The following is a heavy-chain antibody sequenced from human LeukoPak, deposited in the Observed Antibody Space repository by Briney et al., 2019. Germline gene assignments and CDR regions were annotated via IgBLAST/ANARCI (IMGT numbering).Heavy chain of an antibody. Sequence: SETLSLTCTVSGGSISSYYWSWIRQPAGKGLEWIGRIYTSGSTNYNPSLKSRVTMSVDTSKNQFSLKLSSVTAADTAVYYCARLFIASPGTRYYYYNMDVWGKGTTVTIFS. D-gene: IGHD6-13*01. CDR2: IYTSGST. J-gene: IGHJ6*03. CDR1: GGSISSYY. CDR3: ARLFIASPGTRYYYYNMDV. V-gene: IGHV4-4*07.